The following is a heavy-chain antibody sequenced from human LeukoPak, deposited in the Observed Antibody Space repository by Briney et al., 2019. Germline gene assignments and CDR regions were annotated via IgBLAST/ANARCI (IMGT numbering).Heavy chain of an antibody. V-gene: IGHV4-30-2*01. CDR1: GGSISSGGYY. CDR2: IYHSGST. J-gene: IGHJ6*03. Sequence: SETLSLTCTVSGGSISSGGYYWSWIRQPPGKGLEWIGYIYHSGSTYYNPSLKSRVTISVDRSKNQFSLKLSSVTAADTAVYYCARACSGCQQGYYYYYMDVWGKGTTVTVSS. CDR3: ARACSGCQQGYYYYYMDV. D-gene: IGHD6-19*01.